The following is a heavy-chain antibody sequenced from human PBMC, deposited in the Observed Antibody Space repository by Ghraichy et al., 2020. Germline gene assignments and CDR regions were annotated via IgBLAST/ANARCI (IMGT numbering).Heavy chain of an antibody. CDR1: GGTFSSYA. D-gene: IGHD3-10*01. J-gene: IGHJ6*02. CDR2: IIPTIGTT. V-gene: IGHV1-69*13. Sequence: SVKVSCKASGGTFSSYAISWVRQAPGQGLEWMGGIIPTIGTTKYALKFQGRATIIADESTNTAYMELTSLRSEDTAVYYCARGAGWFGVYGMDVWGQGTTVIVSS. CDR3: ARGAGWFGVYGMDV.